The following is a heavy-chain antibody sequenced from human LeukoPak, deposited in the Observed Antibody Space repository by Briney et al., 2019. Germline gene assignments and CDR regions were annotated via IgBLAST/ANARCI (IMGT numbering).Heavy chain of an antibody. J-gene: IGHJ4*02. V-gene: IGHV3-9*01. D-gene: IGHD2-2*01. CDR3: AKARLGYCSSTSCYGSGGLDY. Sequence: SSGHYYWAWIRQPPGKGLEWVSGISWNSGSIGYADSVRGRFTISRDNAKNSLYLQMNSLRAEDTALYYCAKARLGYCSSTSCYGSGGLDYWGQGTLVTVSS. CDR2: ISWNSGSI. CDR1: SSGHYY.